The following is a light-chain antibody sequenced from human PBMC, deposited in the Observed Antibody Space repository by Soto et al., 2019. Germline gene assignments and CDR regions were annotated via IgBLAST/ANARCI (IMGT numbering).Light chain of an antibody. V-gene: IGKV3-20*01. CDR2: SAS. CDR3: QPYASSPVT. J-gene: IGKJ2*01. CDR1: QSISSSS. Sequence: EIVLTQSPGTLSFSPGERATLSCRASQSISSSSLAWYQQKPGQAPRLLIYSASSRATGIPDRFSGSGSGTDFTLTISRLEPEDFAVYYCQPYASSPVTFGQGTKLAIK.